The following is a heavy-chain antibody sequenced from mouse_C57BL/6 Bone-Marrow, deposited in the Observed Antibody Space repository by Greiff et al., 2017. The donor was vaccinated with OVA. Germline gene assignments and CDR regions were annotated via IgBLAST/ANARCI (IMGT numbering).Heavy chain of an antibody. CDR2: INPGSGGT. Sequence: VKLQESGAELVRPGTSVKVSCKASGYAFTNYLIEWVKQRPGQGLEWIGVINPGSGGTNYNEKFKGKATLTADKSSSTAYMQLSSLTSEDSAVYFCARGDCDFDYWGQGTTLTVSS. D-gene: IGHD3-3*01. J-gene: IGHJ2*01. CDR1: GYAFTNYL. V-gene: IGHV1-54*01. CDR3: ARGDCDFDY.